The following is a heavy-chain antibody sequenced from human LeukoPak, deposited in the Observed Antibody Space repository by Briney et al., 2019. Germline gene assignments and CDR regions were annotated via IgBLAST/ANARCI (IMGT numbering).Heavy chain of an antibody. V-gene: IGHV4-31*03. CDR1: GDSISSGGYY. J-gene: IGHJ5*02. Sequence: PSETLSLTCTVSGDSISSGGYYWSWIRQHPGKGLEWIGYIYYSGSTYYNLSLKSRVTISVGTSKNQFSLKLSSVTAADTAVYYCARGYYGSGMVRWFDPWGQGTLVTVSS. D-gene: IGHD3-10*01. CDR2: IYYSGST. CDR3: ARGYYGSGMVRWFDP.